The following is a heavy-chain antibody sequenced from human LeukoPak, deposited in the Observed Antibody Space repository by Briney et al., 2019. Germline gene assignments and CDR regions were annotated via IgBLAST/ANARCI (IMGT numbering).Heavy chain of an antibody. V-gene: IGHV1-2*02. D-gene: IGHD6-6*01. CDR2: INSNTGGT. CDR3: ARDDSSSSANAFDI. J-gene: IGHJ3*02. CDR1: GYTFTGYH. Sequence: ASVKVSCKASGYTFTGYHMHWVRQAPGQGLEWMGWINSNTGGTNYAQEFQGRVTMTRDTSISTAYMDLSSLRSDDTAVYYCARDDSSSSANAFDIWGQGTMVSASS.